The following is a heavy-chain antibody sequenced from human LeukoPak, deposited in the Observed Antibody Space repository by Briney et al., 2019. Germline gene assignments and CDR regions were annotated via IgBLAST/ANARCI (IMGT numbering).Heavy chain of an antibody. Sequence: GGSLRLSCAASGFSFSSYTKNWVRQAPGKGLEWVSSISGISRHTYYADSVKGRFTISRDNAKNTLYLQMKSLRAEATAVYYCARTANFAAGYYIDYWGQGTLVTVSS. CDR3: ARTANFAAGYYIDY. CDR1: GFSFSSYT. D-gene: IGHD6-13*01. J-gene: IGHJ4*02. CDR2: ISGISRHT. V-gene: IGHV3-21*01.